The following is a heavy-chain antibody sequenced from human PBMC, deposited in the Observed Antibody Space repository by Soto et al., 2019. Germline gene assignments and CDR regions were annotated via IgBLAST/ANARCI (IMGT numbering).Heavy chain of an antibody. D-gene: IGHD6-6*01. V-gene: IGHV1-2*04. J-gene: IGHJ6*02. CDR2: INPNRCGT. Sequence: QVQLVQAGAEVKKPGASVKVSCKASGYTFTGYYMHWVRQAPGQGFEWMGWINPNRCGTNYSQTFQGWATMTRDTSISTAYMEVSRLRSDDTAVNYCARDQAIAARPFYYYGIDVWGQGTTVTVSS. CDR1: GYTFTGYY. CDR3: ARDQAIAARPFYYYGIDV.